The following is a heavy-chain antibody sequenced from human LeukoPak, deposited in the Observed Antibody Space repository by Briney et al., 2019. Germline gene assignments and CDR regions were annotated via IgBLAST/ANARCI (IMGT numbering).Heavy chain of an antibody. V-gene: IGHV3-7*01. CDR1: GFTFRSSW. J-gene: IGHJ6*02. CDR2: IKEDGNEK. D-gene: IGHD2-15*01. Sequence: GGSLRLSCAASGFTFRSSWMSWVRQAPGKGLEWVANIKEDGNEKYYGDSVKGRFTISRDNAKNSLYLQMNRLRADDTAVYYCAKSQNPVRIVVVVAATLAMDVWGQGTTVTVSS. CDR3: AKSQNPVRIVVVVAATLAMDV.